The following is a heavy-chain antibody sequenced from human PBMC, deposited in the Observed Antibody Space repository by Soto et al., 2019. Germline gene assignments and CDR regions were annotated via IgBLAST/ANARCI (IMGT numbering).Heavy chain of an antibody. CDR1: GGSISSYY. D-gene: IGHD3-16*01. CDR3: VRTSYDDTLGYYEMDV. Sequence: SETLSLTCTVSGGSISSYYWSWIRQPPGKGLEWIGYIYYSGSTNYNPSLKSRVTISVDMSKNQFSLKLSSVTAADTAVYYCVRTSYDDTLGYYEMDVWGQGTTVTVS. J-gene: IGHJ6*02. CDR2: IYYSGST. V-gene: IGHV4-59*01.